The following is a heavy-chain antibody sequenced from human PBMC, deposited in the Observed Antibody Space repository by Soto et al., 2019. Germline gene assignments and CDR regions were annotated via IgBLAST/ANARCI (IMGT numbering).Heavy chain of an antibody. CDR1: GFTVSSNY. CDR2: IYSGGST. V-gene: IGHV3-66*01. CDR3: ARDSPTSGAMLDY. J-gene: IGHJ4*02. Sequence: EVQLVESGGGLVQPGGSLRLSCAASGFTVSSNYMSWVHQAPGKGLEWVSVIYSGGSTYYADSVKGRFTISRDNSKNTLYLQMNSLRAEDTAVYYCARDSPTSGAMLDYWGQGTLVTVSS. D-gene: IGHD2-15*01.